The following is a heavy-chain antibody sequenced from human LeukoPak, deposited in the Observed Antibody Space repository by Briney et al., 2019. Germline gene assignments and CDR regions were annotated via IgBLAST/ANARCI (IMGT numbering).Heavy chain of an antibody. CDR2: INHSGCT. J-gene: IGHJ4*02. CDR3: AQWLADTFDY. CDR1: GGSFSGYY. V-gene: IGHV4-34*01. Sequence: PADTLSLTCAVYGGSFSGYYWSWIRQPPGKGLEWIGEINHSGCTNYNPSLKSRVTISVDTSKNQFSLKLSSVTAADTAVYYCAQWLADTFDYWGQGTLVT. D-gene: IGHD6-19*01.